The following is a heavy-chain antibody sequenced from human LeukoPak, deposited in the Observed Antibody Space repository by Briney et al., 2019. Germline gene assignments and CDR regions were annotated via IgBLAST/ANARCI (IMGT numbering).Heavy chain of an antibody. CDR2: INHSEST. V-gene: IGHV4-34*01. CDR3: ARQASSWFPTRPKYYFDY. Sequence: ASETLSLTCAVYGGSFSGYYWTWIRQPPGKGLEWIGEINHSESTNYNPSLKSRVTISVDTSKNQFSLKLSSVTAADTAVYYCARQASSWFPTRPKYYFDYWGQGTLVTVSS. J-gene: IGHJ4*02. D-gene: IGHD6-13*01. CDR1: GGSFSGYY.